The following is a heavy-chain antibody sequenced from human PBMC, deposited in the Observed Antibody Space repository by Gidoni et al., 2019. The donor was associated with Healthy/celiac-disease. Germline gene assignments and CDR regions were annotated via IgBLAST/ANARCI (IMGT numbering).Heavy chain of an antibody. D-gene: IGHD3-22*01. CDR1: GFTFDDYA. CDR3: AKDYSSGYFWYFDL. V-gene: IGHV3-9*01. CDR2: ISWNSGSI. J-gene: IGHJ2*01. Sequence: EVQLVESVGGLVQPGRSLSLSCAASGFTFDDYAMHWVRQAPGKGLEWVSGISWNSGSIGYADSVKGRFTISRDNAKNSLYLQMNSLRAEDTALYYCAKDYSSGYFWYFDLWGRGTLVTVSS.